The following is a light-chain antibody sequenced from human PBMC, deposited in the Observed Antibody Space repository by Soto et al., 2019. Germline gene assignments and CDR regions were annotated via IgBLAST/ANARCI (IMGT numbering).Light chain of an antibody. CDR1: QSISAKH. V-gene: IGKV3-20*01. J-gene: IGKJ2*01. CDR2: GAS. Sequence: EIVLTQSPRLLSSSPGETAVLSCRASQSISAKHLAWYQLRPGQSPRLLIYGASGRATGVPGRFSGSGSGTEFTLTISRLEPEDFVVYCCQHFGTSPPYTFGQGTKLEI. CDR3: QHFGTSPPYT.